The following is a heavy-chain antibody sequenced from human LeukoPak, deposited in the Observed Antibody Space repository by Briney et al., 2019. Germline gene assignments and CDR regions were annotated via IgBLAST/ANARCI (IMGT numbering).Heavy chain of an antibody. CDR2: ISGHNDNT. J-gene: IGHJ4*02. CDR3: ARQGYSSSSTADF. D-gene: IGHD6-6*01. CDR1: GYTFISYG. Sequence: ASVKVSCKTSGYTFISYGMSWLRRAPGQGFEWLGWISGHNDNTNYAQKIEGRVILTTDRATSTAHMELRSLRPDDTAVYYCARQGYSSSSTADFWGQGTLATVSS. V-gene: IGHV1-18*01.